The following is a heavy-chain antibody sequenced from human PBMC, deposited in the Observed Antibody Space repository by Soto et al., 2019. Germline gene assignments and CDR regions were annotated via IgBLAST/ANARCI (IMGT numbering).Heavy chain of an antibody. CDR3: ARDAITGRNYAP. V-gene: IGHV4-31*03. CDR2: IYYSGST. CDR1: GGSISSCGYY. Sequence: QVQLQESGPGLVKPSQTLSLTCTVSGGSISSCGYYWSWIRQHPGKGLEWIGYIYYSGSTYYNPALKSRVTISVDTSKNQFSLKLSSVTAADTAVYYCARDAITGRNYAPWGQGTLVTVSS. D-gene: IGHD1-20*01. J-gene: IGHJ5*02.